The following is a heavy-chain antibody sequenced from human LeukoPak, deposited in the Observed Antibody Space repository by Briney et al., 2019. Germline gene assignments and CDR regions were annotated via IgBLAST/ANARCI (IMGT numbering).Heavy chain of an antibody. V-gene: IGHV4-59*08. Sequence: PSESLSLTCTVSGGSISSYYWSWIRQPPGKGLEWIGDIYYSASTNYTPSLKSRVTLSVDTSKSHFSLRLSSVTAADTAVYYSARLASVSYGPVTPFAYWGQGTPVSVSS. CDR2: IYYSAST. D-gene: IGHD5-18*01. J-gene: IGHJ4*02. CDR1: GGSISSYY. CDR3: ARLASVSYGPVTPFAY.